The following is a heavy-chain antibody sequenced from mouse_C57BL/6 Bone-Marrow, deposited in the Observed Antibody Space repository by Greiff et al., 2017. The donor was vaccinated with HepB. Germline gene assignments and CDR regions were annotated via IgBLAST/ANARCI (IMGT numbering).Heavy chain of an antibody. CDR3: AIGTTVVAGYFDV. D-gene: IGHD1-1*01. J-gene: IGHJ1*03. CDR2: IHPSDSDT. CDR1: GYTFTSYW. V-gene: IGHV1-74*01. Sequence: QVQLKQPGAELVRPGASVKVSCKASGYTFTSYWMHWVKQRPGQGLEWIGRIHPSDSDTNYNQKFKGKATLTVDKSSSTAYMQLSSLTSEDSAVFYCAIGTTVVAGYFDVWGTGTTVTVSS.